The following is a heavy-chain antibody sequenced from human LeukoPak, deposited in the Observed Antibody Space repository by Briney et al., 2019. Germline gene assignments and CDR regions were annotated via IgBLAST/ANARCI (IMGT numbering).Heavy chain of an antibody. V-gene: IGHV1-46*01. CDR2: IYPSGGST. D-gene: IGHD4-23*01. J-gene: IGHJ6*02. CDR3: AREVVGGYGGLYYYYGMDV. Sequence: ASVKVSCKASGYTFTSYYMHWVRQAPGQGLEWMGIIYPSGGSTSYAQKYQGRVTMTRDTSTSTVYMELSSLRFADTAVYYCAREVVGGYGGLYYYYGMDVWGQGTTVTVSS. CDR1: GYTFTSYY.